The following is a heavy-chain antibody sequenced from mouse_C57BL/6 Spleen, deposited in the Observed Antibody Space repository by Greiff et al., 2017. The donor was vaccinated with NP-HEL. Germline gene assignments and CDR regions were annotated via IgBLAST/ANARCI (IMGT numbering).Heavy chain of an antibody. CDR2: IDPANGNT. Sequence: EVQLQQSVAELVRPGASVKLSCTASGFNIKNTYMHWVKQRPEQGLEWIGRIDPANGNTKYAPKFQGKATITADTSSNTAYLHLSSLTSEDTAIYYCASEYYGSSPWFAYWGQETLVTVSA. J-gene: IGHJ3*01. D-gene: IGHD1-1*01. CDR3: ASEYYGSSPWFAY. V-gene: IGHV14-3*01. CDR1: GFNIKNTY.